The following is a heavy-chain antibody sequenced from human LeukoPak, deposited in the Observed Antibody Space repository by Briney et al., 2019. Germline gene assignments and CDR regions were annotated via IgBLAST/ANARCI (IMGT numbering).Heavy chain of an antibody. Sequence: GGSLRLSCAASGFTFSSYSMSWVRQAPGKGLEWVSSISTSISYINYADSVKGRFTISRDNAKNSLYLQMNSLRAEDTAVYYCARSPLYGSLYYFDYWGQGTLVTVSS. CDR1: GFTFSSYS. D-gene: IGHD3-3*01. J-gene: IGHJ4*02. CDR2: ISTSISYI. V-gene: IGHV3-21*01. CDR3: ARSPLYGSLYYFDY.